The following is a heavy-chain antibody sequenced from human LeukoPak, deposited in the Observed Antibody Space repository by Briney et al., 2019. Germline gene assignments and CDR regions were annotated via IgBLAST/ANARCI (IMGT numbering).Heavy chain of an antibody. J-gene: IGHJ6*02. CDR1: GFTFSSYS. D-gene: IGHD6-13*01. CDR3: ARGYSSSLRYGMDV. CDR2: ISSSSSYI. V-gene: IGHV3-21*01. Sequence: GGSLRLSCAASGFTFSSYSMNWVRQAPGKGLEWVSSISSSSSYIYYADSVKGRFTISRDNAKNSLYLQMNSLRAEDTAVYYCARGYSSSLRYGMDVWGQGTTVTVSS.